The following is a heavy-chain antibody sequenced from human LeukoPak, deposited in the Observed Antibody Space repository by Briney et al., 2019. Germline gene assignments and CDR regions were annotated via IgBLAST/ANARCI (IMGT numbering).Heavy chain of an antibody. Sequence: PSETLSLTCAVYGGSFSGYYWSWIRQPPGKGLEWIGEINHSGSTNYNPSLKSRVTISVDTSENQFSLKLSSVTAADTAVYYCARVRSGSGAFDIWGQGTMVTVSS. CDR2: INHSGST. J-gene: IGHJ3*02. CDR1: GGSFSGYY. D-gene: IGHD3-10*01. CDR3: ARVRSGSGAFDI. V-gene: IGHV4-34*01.